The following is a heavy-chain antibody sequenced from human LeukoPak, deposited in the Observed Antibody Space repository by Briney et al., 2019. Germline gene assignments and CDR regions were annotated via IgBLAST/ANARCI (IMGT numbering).Heavy chain of an antibody. CDR3: VRTPPNWGFDY. CDR2: MSPNSGDT. J-gene: IGHJ4*02. V-gene: IGHV1-8*02. Sequence: VASVKVSCKASGYTFTGYYMHWVRQAPGQGLEWLGWMSPNSGDTGYAQKFQGRVTMTSDSSISTAYMELSSLRSEDTAIYYCVRTPPNWGFDYWGQGTLVTVSS. D-gene: IGHD7-27*01. CDR1: GYTFTGYY.